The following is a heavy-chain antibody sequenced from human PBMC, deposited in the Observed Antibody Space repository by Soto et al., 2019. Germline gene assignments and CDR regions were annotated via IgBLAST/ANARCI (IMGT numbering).Heavy chain of an antibody. J-gene: IGHJ4*02. D-gene: IGHD4-4*01. V-gene: IGHV1-46*01. Sequence: ASVKVSCKASGYTFTSYYMHWVRQAPGQGLEWMGIINPSGGSTSYAQKFQGRVTMTRDTSTSTVYMELSSLRSEDTAVYYCARFDGTYSNPETLYYFDYWGQGTLVTVSS. CDR1: GYTFTSYY. CDR3: ARFDGTYSNPETLYYFDY. CDR2: INPSGGST.